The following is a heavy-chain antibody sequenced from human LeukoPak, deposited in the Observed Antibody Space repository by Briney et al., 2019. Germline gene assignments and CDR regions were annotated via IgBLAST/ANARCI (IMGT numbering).Heavy chain of an antibody. V-gene: IGHV4-61*02. D-gene: IGHD3-3*01. CDR3: VREYLYDDASIYDP. J-gene: IGHJ5*02. Sequence: KPSQTLSLTCIVSGGSINIGSYYWSWIRQPAGKGLEWIGRIYTSGSTNYNPSPKSRVTISVDTSKNQFSLKLTSVTAADTAVYYCVREYLYDDASIYDPWGQGTLVTVSS. CDR1: GGSINIGSYY. CDR2: IYTSGST.